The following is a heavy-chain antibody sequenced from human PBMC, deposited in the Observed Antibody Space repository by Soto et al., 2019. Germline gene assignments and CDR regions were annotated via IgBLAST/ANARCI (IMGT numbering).Heavy chain of an antibody. CDR3: ARDRRYYDFWSGYSKGVDY. V-gene: IGHV4-34*01. CDR1: GGSFSGYY. D-gene: IGHD3-3*01. Sequence: PSETLSLTCAVYGGSFSGYYWSWIRQPPGKGLEWIGEINHSGSTNYNPSLKSRVTISVDTSKNQFSLKLSSVTAADTAVYYCARDRRYYDFWSGYSKGVDYWGQGTLDTVSS. CDR2: INHSGST. J-gene: IGHJ4*02.